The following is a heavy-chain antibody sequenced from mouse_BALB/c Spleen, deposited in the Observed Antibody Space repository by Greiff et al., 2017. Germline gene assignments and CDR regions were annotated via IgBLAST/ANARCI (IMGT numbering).Heavy chain of an antibody. CDR2: IDPANGNT. J-gene: IGHJ3*01. Sequence: EVQRVESGAELVKPGASVKLSCTASGFNIKDTYMHWVKQRPEQGLEWIGRIDPANGNTKYDPKFQGKATITADTSSNTAYLQLSSLTSEDTAVYYCARGLYRAWFAYWGQGTLVTVSA. CDR3: ARGLYRAWFAY. CDR1: GFNIKDTY. D-gene: IGHD1-3*01. V-gene: IGHV14-3*02.